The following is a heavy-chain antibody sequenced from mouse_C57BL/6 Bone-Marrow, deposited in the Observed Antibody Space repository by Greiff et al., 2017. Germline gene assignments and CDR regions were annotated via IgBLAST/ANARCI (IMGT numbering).Heavy chain of an antibody. CDR2: FHPYNDDT. J-gene: IGHJ4*01. CDR1: GYTFTTYP. V-gene: IGHV1-47*01. CDR3: ARGGSSYENYAMDY. D-gene: IGHD1-1*01. Sequence: QVQLQQSGAELVKPGASVKMSCKASGYTFTTYPIEWMKQNHGKSLVWIGNFHPYNDDTKYNEKFKGKATLTVAKSSSTVYLELNLLTSDDSAVYYCARGGSSYENYAMDYWGQGTSVTVSS.